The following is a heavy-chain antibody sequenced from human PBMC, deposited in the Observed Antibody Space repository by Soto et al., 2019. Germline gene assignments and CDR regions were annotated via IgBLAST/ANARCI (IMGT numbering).Heavy chain of an antibody. CDR3: AAAAAGIFDY. Sequence: SETLSLTCTVSGGSVSSGSYYWSWIRQPPGKGLEWIGYIYYSGSTNYNPSLKSRVTISVDTSKNQFSLKLSSVTAADTAVYYCAAAAAGIFDYWGQGTLVTVSS. CDR1: GGSVSSGSYY. D-gene: IGHD6-13*01. V-gene: IGHV4-61*01. J-gene: IGHJ4*02. CDR2: IYYSGST.